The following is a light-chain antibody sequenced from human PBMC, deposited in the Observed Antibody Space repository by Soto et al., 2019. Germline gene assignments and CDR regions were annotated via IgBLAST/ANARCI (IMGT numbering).Light chain of an antibody. J-gene: IGKJ1*01. CDR2: WAS. V-gene: IGKV4-1*01. Sequence: DIVMPQSPDSLAVSLGESATINCKSSQSALYSSNNKNYLAWYPQKPGQPPTLLIYWASTRESGVPDRSSVTGSWTNYTHTTSSLPAEDGAVYYCKHDYSTPQWTFPQGTQVEIK. CDR3: KHDYSTPQWT. CDR1: QSALYSSNNKNY.